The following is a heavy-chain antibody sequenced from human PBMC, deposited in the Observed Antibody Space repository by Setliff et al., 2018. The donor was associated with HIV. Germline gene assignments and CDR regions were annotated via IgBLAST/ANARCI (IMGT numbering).Heavy chain of an antibody. CDR3: ARSPRIGVAGEFEY. CDR1: GGSISSYY. J-gene: IGHJ4*02. CDR2: IYTSGSV. Sequence: PSETLSLTCTVSGGSISSYYWSWIRQPAGKGLEWIGRIYTSGSVNYNPSLNSRVTISVDTSKNQFSLKVNSVTAADTAVYYCARSPRIGVAGEFEYWGQGTLVTVSS. V-gene: IGHV4-4*07. D-gene: IGHD6-19*01.